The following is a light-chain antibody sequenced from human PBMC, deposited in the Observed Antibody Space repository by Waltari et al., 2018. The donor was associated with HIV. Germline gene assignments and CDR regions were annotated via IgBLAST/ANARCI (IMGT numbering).Light chain of an antibody. CDR1: QSVSSY. J-gene: IGKJ1*01. CDR3: QQYGSSSWT. Sequence: EIVLTQSPGTLSLSPGARATLSCRASQSVSSYLAWYQQKPGQAPRLLIYGASSRATGIPDRFSGSGSGTDFTLTISRLEPEDFAVYYCQQYGSSSWTFGQGAKVEIK. CDR2: GAS. V-gene: IGKV3-20*01.